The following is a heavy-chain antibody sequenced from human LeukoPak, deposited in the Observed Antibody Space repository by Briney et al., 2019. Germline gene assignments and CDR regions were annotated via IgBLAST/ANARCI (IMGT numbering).Heavy chain of an antibody. CDR3: ARDSFSSSQGTYYYGMDV. CDR1: GFTFSSYW. J-gene: IGHJ6*02. Sequence: GWSLRLSCAASGFTFSSYWMHWVRQAPGKGLVWVSRIDPDGSSTAYADSVKGRFTFSRDNAKNTLYLQMNSLRAEDTAMYYCARDSFSSSQGTYYYGMDVWGQGTTVTVSS. CDR2: IDPDGSST. D-gene: IGHD6-13*01. V-gene: IGHV3-74*01.